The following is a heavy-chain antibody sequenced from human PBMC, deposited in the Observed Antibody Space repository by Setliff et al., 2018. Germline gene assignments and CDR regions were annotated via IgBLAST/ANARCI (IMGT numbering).Heavy chain of an antibody. CDR3: AREQQLVLDPTFDY. CDR1: GFTFSSYG. V-gene: IGHV3-23*01. Sequence: QPGGSLRLSCAASGFTFSSYGMHWVRQAPGKGLEWVSAISGSGGSTYYADSVKGRFTISRDNAKNSLYLQMNSLRAEDTAVYYCAREQQLVLDPTFDYWGQGTLVTVSS. D-gene: IGHD6-13*01. J-gene: IGHJ4*02. CDR2: ISGSGGST.